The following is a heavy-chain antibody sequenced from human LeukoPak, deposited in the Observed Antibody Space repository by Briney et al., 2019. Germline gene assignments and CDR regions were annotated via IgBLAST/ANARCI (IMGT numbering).Heavy chain of an antibody. CDR2: ISDGADVT. V-gene: IGHV3-23*01. CDR3: AKDALSGSYHDY. Sequence: GGSLRLSCAASGFTFSNYDMNWVRQAPGKGLEWVSTISDGADVTYYADSVRGRFTISRDNSKNTLYLLMNSLRAEDTAVYYCAKDALSGSYHDYWGQGTLVTVSS. CDR1: GFTFSNYD. J-gene: IGHJ4*02. D-gene: IGHD1-26*01.